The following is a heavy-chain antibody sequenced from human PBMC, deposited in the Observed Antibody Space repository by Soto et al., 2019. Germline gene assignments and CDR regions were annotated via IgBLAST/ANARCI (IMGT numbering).Heavy chain of an antibody. CDR2: IDPNGGST. D-gene: IGHD2-2*01. Sequence: GASVKVSCKASGYTLTSHYMHWVRQAPGQGLERMGIIDPNGGSTSYAQKFQDRVTMTRDTSAGTVYMELSSLRSEDTAVYYCARVLWTVYCSSTSCFARQYYYGMDVWGQGTTVTVSS. J-gene: IGHJ6*02. CDR3: ARVLWTVYCSSTSCFARQYYYGMDV. V-gene: IGHV1-46*01. CDR1: GYTLTSHY.